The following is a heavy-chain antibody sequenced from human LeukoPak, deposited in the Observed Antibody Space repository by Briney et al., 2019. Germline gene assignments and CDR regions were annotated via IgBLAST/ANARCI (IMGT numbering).Heavy chain of an antibody. D-gene: IGHD3-3*01. J-gene: IGHJ4*02. CDR2: VSIDGSST. CDR1: GFSFSTYW. Sequence: GGSLRLSCAASGFSFSTYWMHWVRQAPGQGLVWLSRVSIDGSSTDYADSVKGRFTISRDNAKNTLYLQMNSLRAEDTAVFYCARDQYDTWSRRGNFDSWGQGTLVIVSS. V-gene: IGHV3-74*01. CDR3: ARDQYDTWSRRGNFDS.